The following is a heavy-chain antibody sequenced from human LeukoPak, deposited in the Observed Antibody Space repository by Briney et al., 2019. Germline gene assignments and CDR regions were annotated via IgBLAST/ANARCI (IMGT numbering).Heavy chain of an antibody. Sequence: PGGSLRLSCAASGFTFSSYAMHWVRQAPGKGLEYVSAISSNGGSTYYANSVKGRFTISRDNSKNTLYLQMGSLRAEDMAVYYCARPKTTVTTQDGLDIWGQGTMVTVSS. CDR1: GFTFSSYA. V-gene: IGHV3-64*01. J-gene: IGHJ3*02. CDR3: ARPKTTVTTQDGLDI. D-gene: IGHD4-17*01. CDR2: ISSNGGST.